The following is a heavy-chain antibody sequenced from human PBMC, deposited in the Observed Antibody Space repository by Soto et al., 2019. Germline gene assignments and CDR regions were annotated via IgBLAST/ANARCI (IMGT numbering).Heavy chain of an antibody. D-gene: IGHD3-3*01. CDR3: ARDLWEYDFWSGYSTTSYGMDV. Sequence: QVQLVESGGGVVQPGRSLRLSCAASGFTFSNYGMHWVRQAPGKGLEWVAVISYDGSNRYYADSVKGRFTISRDNSKNTLYLQINSLRAEDAAVYYCARDLWEYDFWSGYSTTSYGMDVWGQGPTVTVSS. CDR1: GFTFSNYG. CDR2: ISYDGSNR. V-gene: IGHV3-30-3*01. J-gene: IGHJ6*02.